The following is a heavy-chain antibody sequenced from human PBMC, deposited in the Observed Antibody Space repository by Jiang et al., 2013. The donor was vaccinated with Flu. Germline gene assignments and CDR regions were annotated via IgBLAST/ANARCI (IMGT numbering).Heavy chain of an antibody. CDR2: VSHSGST. V-gene: IGHV4-34*01. CDR3: ARVLSYSSGWFDY. CDR1: DGSFSDYY. D-gene: IGHD6-19*01. Sequence: LLKPSETLSLTCTVYDGSFSDYYWSWIRQPPGKGLEWIGEVSHSGSTNYSPSLKSRVTISVDTSKNQFSLKLKSVTAADTAVYYCARVLSYSSGWFDYWGQGTPVTVSS. J-gene: IGHJ4*02.